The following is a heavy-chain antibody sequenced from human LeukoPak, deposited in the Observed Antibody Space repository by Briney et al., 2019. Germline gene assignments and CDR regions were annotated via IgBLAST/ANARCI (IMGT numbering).Heavy chain of an antibody. CDR2: IIPIFGTA. J-gene: IGHJ4*02. D-gene: IGHD3-10*01. Sequence: SVKVSCKASGGTFSSYAISWVRQAPGQGLEWMGGIIPIFGTANYAQKFQGRVTITADESTSTAYMELSSLRSEDTAVYYCASSQYYYGSGSYYTPAYRGQGTLVTVSS. V-gene: IGHV1-69*13. CDR1: GGTFSSYA. CDR3: ASSQYYYGSGSYYTPAY.